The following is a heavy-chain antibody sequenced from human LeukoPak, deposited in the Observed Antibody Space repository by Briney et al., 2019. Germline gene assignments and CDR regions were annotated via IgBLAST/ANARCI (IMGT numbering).Heavy chain of an antibody. D-gene: IGHD1-14*01. CDR2: ISGNGGST. CDR3: AKGHSRAGIITNFDY. V-gene: IGHV3-23*01. CDR1: GFSFSTYA. Sequence: PGGSLRLSCAASGFSFSTYAMTWVRQAPGKGLEWVSGISGNGGSTCYAGSVKGRFTISRDNSKNTLSLQMNTLRAEDTALYYCAKGHSRAGIITNFDYWGQGALVTVSS. J-gene: IGHJ4*02.